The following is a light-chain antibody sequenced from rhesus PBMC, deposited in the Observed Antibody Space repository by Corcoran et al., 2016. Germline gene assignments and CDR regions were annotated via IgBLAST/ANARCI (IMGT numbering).Light chain of an antibody. V-gene: IGKV1-25*01. J-gene: IGKJ3*01. CDR2: KAS. CDR3: QQHNSYPPT. Sequence: DIQMTQSPSSLSASVGDTVTITCRASQGISSYLAWYQQKPGKAPKLLIYKASNLQSGVPSRFSGSGSGTDFTLTISSLQPEDFATYYCQQHNSYPPTFGPGTKLDIK. CDR1: QGISSY.